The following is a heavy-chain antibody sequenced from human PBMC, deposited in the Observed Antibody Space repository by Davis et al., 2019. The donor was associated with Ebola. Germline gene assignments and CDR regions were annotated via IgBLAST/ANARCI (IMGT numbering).Heavy chain of an antibody. CDR2: MLHDGSEK. Sequence: PGGSLRLSCAASGFTFSSYWMSWVRQAPGKGLEWLANMLHDGSEKYSAGPVKGRFTISRDNARNSFYLQMNSLRVEDTAVYYCARDNYWKLDYWGQGILVTVSS. CDR1: GFTFSSYW. J-gene: IGHJ4*02. CDR3: ARDNYWKLDY. V-gene: IGHV3-7*01. D-gene: IGHD4-11*01.